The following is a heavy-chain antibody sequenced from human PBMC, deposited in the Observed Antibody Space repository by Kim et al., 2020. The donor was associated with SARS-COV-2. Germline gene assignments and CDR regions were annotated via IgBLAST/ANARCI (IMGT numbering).Heavy chain of an antibody. CDR3: ASASGLRYFDW. CDR2: ISSSSSSTI. J-gene: IGHJ4*02. D-gene: IGHD3-9*01. CDR1: GFTFSSYS. Sequence: GGSLRLSCAASGFTFSSYSMNWVRQAPGKGLEWVSYISSSSSSTIYYADSVKGRFTISRDNTKNSLYLQMNSLRDEDTAVYYCASASGLRYFDWWGQGTLVTVSS. V-gene: IGHV3-48*02.